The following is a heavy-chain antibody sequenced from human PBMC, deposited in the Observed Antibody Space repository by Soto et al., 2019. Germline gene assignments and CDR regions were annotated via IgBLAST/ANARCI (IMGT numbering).Heavy chain of an antibody. D-gene: IGHD3-9*01. CDR1: GFTFSTFG. Sequence: LSLTCAASGFTFSTFGMTWVRQAAGKGLEWVSAISGSGGGSYYADSVKGRFTISRDNSKGMLFLQMNSLRVEDTAVYYCAKNYYDILTNVDYWGQGALVTVSS. V-gene: IGHV3-23*01. CDR3: AKNYYDILTNVDY. CDR2: ISGSGGGS. J-gene: IGHJ4*02.